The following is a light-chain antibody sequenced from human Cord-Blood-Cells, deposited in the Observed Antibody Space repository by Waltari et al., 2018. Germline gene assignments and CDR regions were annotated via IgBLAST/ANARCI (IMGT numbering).Light chain of an antibody. J-gene: IGLJ1*01. CDR3: SSYAGSKYV. V-gene: IGLV2-8*01. CDR2: EVS. Sequence: QSALTQPPSASGSPGQSVTISCTGTSSDVGGYHYVSWYQQHPGKAPKLMIYEVSKRPSGVPDRFSGSKSGNTASLTVSGLQAEDEADYYCSSYAGSKYVFGTGTKVTVL. CDR1: SSDVGGYHY.